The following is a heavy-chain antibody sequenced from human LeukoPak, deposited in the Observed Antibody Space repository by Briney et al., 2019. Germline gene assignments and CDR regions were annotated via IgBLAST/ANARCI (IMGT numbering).Heavy chain of an antibody. J-gene: IGHJ6*03. V-gene: IGHV4-34*01. Sequence: SETLSLTCGVYDGSFSSYYWSWIRQPPGKGLEWIGEINHSGSTNYNPSLKSRLTISVDTSKNQFSLQLNSVTPEDTAVYYCVRDLGEAARFENYYYYMDVWGKGTTVTVSS. CDR2: INHSGST. D-gene: IGHD6-6*01. CDR3: VRDLGEAARFENYYYYMDV. CDR1: DGSFSSYY.